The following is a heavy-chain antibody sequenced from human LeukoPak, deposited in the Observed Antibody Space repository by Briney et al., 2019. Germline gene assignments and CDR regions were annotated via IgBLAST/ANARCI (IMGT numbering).Heavy chain of an antibody. CDR3: ARGIPAVDY. CDR2: ISASSSTI. D-gene: IGHD2-2*01. Sequence: GGSLRLSCAASGFTFSSYPMNWVRQAPGKGRDWVSYISASSSTIYYADSVKGRFTISRDNAKNSLYLQMNSLGGEDTAVFYCARGIPAVDYWGEGTLVTVSS. V-gene: IGHV3-48*01. CDR1: GFTFSSYP. J-gene: IGHJ4*02.